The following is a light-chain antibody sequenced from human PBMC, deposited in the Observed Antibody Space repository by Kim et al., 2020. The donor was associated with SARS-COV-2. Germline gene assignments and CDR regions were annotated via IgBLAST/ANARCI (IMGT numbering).Light chain of an antibody. Sequence: SPGESATLSCRASQTIKSNYLAWYQQKTGQPPRVLIYGASYRATGVPDRFSGSGFETDFTLTITGLEPDDFAVYYCQQYGDSQYTFGQGSKVDIK. CDR2: GAS. V-gene: IGKV3-20*01. CDR1: QTIKSNY. J-gene: IGKJ2*01. CDR3: QQYGDSQYT.